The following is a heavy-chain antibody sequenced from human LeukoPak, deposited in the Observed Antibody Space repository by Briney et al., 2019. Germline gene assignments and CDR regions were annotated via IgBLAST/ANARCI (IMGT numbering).Heavy chain of an antibody. V-gene: IGHV3-23*01. CDR3: AKRAIEVPGTDY. D-gene: IGHD2-2*01. Sequence: GGSLRLSCATSGFTFSSHVMSWVRQAPGQGLERVSTMSFGGDYVYYGGAVKGRFTAFRDNSKNTLYLQMDNLRLEDTAIYYCAKRAIEVPGTDYWGQGALVTVSS. CDR1: GFTFSSHV. CDR2: MSFGGDYV. J-gene: IGHJ4*02.